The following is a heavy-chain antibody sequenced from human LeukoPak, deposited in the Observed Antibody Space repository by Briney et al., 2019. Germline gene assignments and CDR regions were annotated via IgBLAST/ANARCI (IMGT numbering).Heavy chain of an antibody. J-gene: IGHJ3*02. Sequence: GASVKVSCKASGYTFTSYDINWVRQAPGQGLEWMGWINTNTGNPTYAQGFTGRFVFSLDTSVSTAYLQISSLKAEDTAVYYCASQQLVRVRAFDIWGQGTMVTVSS. CDR2: INTNTGNP. CDR1: GYTFTSYD. V-gene: IGHV7-4-1*02. D-gene: IGHD6-13*01. CDR3: ASQQLVRVRAFDI.